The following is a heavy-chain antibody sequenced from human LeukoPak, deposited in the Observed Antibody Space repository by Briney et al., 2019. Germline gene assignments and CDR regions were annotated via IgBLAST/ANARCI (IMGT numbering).Heavy chain of an antibody. D-gene: IGHD3-10*01. CDR2: MNHSGST. V-gene: IGHV4-34*01. CDR1: GGSFSGYY. CDR3: ARGDEGSGSYFL. Sequence: PSETLSLTCAVYGGSFSGYYWRWIRQPPGKGVEWIGEMNHSGSTNYNPSLKSRVTISVDTSKIQFSLKLSSVTAADTAVYYCARGDEGSGSYFLWGQGTLVTVSS. J-gene: IGHJ4*02.